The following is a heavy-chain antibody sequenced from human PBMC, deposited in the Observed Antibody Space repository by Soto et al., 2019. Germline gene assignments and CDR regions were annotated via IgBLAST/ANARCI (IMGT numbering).Heavy chain of an antibody. CDR3: ARGVDMIVVGPWFDP. D-gene: IGHD3-22*01. V-gene: IGHV4-39*07. CDR1: GDSISSSRYY. Sequence: KPSETLSLTCTVSGDSISSSRYYWGWVRQPPGKGLEWIGSIYHRGSTYYNPSLKSRVTISVDTSKNQFSLKLSSVTAADTAVYYCARGVDMIVVGPWFDPWGQGTLVTVSS. J-gene: IGHJ5*02. CDR2: IYHRGST.